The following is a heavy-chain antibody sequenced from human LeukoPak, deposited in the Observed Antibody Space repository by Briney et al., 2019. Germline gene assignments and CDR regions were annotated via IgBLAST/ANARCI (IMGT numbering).Heavy chain of an antibody. D-gene: IGHD6-6*01. CDR2: IYYSGST. Sequence: SETLSLTCTVSGGSIRRGDYYWRWVRQARGKGVERNGYIYYSGSTYYNPSLKSRVTISVDTSKNQFSLKLSSVTAADTAVYYCARAGPYSSSDYWGQGTLVTASS. V-gene: IGHV4-30-4*08. J-gene: IGHJ4*02. CDR3: ARAGPYSSSDY. CDR1: GGSIRRGDYY.